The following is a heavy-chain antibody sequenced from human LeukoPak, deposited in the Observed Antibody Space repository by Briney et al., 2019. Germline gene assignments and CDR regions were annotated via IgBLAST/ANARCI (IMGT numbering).Heavy chain of an antibody. CDR1: GFTFSNAW. Sequence: GGSLRLSCAASGFTFSNAWMSWVRQAPGKGLEWVGRIKSKTDGGTTDYAAPVKGRFTISRDDSKNTLYLQMNSLRAEDTAVYYCAKGDSQKTGSYYFGYWGQGTLVTVSS. D-gene: IGHD3-10*01. V-gene: IGHV3-15*01. J-gene: IGHJ4*02. CDR3: AKGDSQKTGSYYFGY. CDR2: IKSKTDGGTT.